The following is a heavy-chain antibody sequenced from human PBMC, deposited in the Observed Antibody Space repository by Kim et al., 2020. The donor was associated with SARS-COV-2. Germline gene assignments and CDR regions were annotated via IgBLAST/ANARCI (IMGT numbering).Heavy chain of an antibody. D-gene: IGHD2-2*01. CDR3: SRVGGVVPAAIADQGRKDDYGNYRYYYYYGMDV. J-gene: IGHJ6*02. CDR2: ISSSSSYT. V-gene: IGHV3-11*05. Sequence: GGSLRLSCAASGFTFSDYYMSWLRQAPGKGLEWVSYISSSSSYTNYADSVKGRFTISRDNAKNSLYLQMNSLRAEDTAVYYCSRVGGVVPAAIADQGRKDDYGNYRYYYYYGMDVWGQGTTVTVSS. CDR1: GFTFSDYY.